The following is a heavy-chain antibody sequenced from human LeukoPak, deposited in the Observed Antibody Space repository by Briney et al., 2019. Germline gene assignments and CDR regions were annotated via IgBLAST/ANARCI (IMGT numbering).Heavy chain of an antibody. CDR1: GGSISSGGYY. CDR3: ARDRPGAYCSSTSCYKADAFDI. Sequence: SETLSLTCTVSGGSISSGGYYWSWIRQPPGKGLEWIGYIYYSGSTYYNPSLKSRVTISVDTSKNQFSLKLSSVTAADTAVYYCARDRPGAYCSSTSCYKADAFDIWGQGTMVTVSS. J-gene: IGHJ3*02. V-gene: IGHV4-30-4*08. D-gene: IGHD2-2*02. CDR2: IYYSGST.